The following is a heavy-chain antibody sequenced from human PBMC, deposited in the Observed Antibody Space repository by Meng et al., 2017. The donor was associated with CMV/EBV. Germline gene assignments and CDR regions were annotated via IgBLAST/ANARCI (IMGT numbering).Heavy chain of an antibody. V-gene: IGHV4-39*07. Sequence: QLQLQAPGPGLVKPSETLSLPCTVSGGSISSSSYYWGWIRQPPGKGLEWIGSIYYSGSTYYNPSLKSRVTISVDTSKNQFSLKLSSVTAADTAVYYCARGGIAAAGLHWGQGTLVTVSS. J-gene: IGHJ4*02. D-gene: IGHD6-13*01. CDR2: IYYSGST. CDR1: GGSISSSSYY. CDR3: ARGGIAAAGLH.